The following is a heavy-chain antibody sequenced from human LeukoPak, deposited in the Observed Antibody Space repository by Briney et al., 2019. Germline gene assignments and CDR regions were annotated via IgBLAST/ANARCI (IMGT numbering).Heavy chain of an antibody. Sequence: GGSLRLSCAASGFTFDDYAMHWVRQAPGKGLEWVSGISWNSGSIGYADAVKGRFTISRDNPKNSLYLQMNSLRAEDTAVYYCARGSSTYYYDSSGYSAGFDYWGQGTLVTVSS. D-gene: IGHD3-22*01. CDR3: ARGSSTYYYDSSGYSAGFDY. V-gene: IGHV3-9*01. CDR2: ISWNSGSI. J-gene: IGHJ4*02. CDR1: GFTFDDYA.